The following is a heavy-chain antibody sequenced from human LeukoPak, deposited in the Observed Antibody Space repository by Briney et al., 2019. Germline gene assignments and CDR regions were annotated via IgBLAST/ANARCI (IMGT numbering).Heavy chain of an antibody. V-gene: IGHV3-11*06. J-gene: IGHJ4*02. D-gene: IGHD3-9*01. Sequence: GGSLRLSCAASGFTFSDSYMSWIRQAPGKGLEWVSYITSSSDYTNYVDSVKGRFTISRDNSENTLYLQMNSLRAEDTAVYYCARDQTMPLYPFDILTGSFLVYWGQGTLVSVSS. CDR3: ARDQTMPLYPFDILTGSFLVY. CDR2: ITSSSDYT. CDR1: GFTFSDSY.